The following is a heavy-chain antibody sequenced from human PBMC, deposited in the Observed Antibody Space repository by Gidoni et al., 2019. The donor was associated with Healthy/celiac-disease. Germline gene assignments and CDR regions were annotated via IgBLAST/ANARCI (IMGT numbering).Heavy chain of an antibody. CDR3: ARGELPRSYFDY. Sequence: QVQLVASGGGVVQPGRSLRLSFAASGFPFSSYAMHWVRQAPGKGLEWVAVISYDGSNKYYADSVKGRFTISRDNSKNTLYLQMNSLRAEDTAVYYCARGELPRSYFDYWGQGTLVTVSS. CDR1: GFPFSSYA. D-gene: IGHD1-26*01. J-gene: IGHJ4*02. V-gene: IGHV3-30-3*01. CDR2: ISYDGSNK.